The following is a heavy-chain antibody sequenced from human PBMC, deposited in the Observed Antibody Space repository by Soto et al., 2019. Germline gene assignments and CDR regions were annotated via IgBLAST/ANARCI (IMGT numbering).Heavy chain of an antibody. CDR1: EFTFNTYA. Sequence: QAQLVESGGGVVQPGRSLRLSCAASEFTFNTYAMHWVRQAPGKGLEWVAVIAYDGNDKYYADSVKGRFTISRDNSKNALYLQMNTLSPEDTAMYYCARDVGNYVPYYYGMDVWGKGTTVTVSS. CDR3: ARDVGNYVPYYYGMDV. CDR2: IAYDGNDK. D-gene: IGHD1-7*01. J-gene: IGHJ6*04. V-gene: IGHV3-30*03.